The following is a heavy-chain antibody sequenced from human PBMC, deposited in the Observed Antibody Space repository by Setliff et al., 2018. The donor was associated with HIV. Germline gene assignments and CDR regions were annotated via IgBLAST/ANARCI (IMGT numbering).Heavy chain of an antibody. Sequence: GGSLRLSCGASGFTFNNYAMTWVRQAPGKGLEWISSVGGSGDSTYYADSVKGRFIISRDNSKNTLYLQMGSLRAEDMAVYYCARVNADSSGWSYYFDYWGQGTLVTVSS. CDR2: VGGSGDST. D-gene: IGHD6-19*01. CDR1: GFTFNNYA. J-gene: IGHJ4*02. CDR3: ARVNADSSGWSYYFDY. V-gene: IGHV3-23*01.